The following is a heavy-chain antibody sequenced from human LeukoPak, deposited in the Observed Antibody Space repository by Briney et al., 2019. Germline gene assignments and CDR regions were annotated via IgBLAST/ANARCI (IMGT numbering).Heavy chain of an antibody. J-gene: IGHJ4*02. D-gene: IGHD1-26*01. CDR1: GFTFSSYG. CDR3: AKSRRIVGATPFDY. Sequence: GGSLRLSCAASGFTFSSYGMSWVRQAPGKGLEWVSAISGSGGSTYYADSVKGRFTISRDNSKNTLYLQMNSLRAEDTAVYYCAKSRRIVGATPFDYWGQGTLVTVSS. V-gene: IGHV3-23*01. CDR2: ISGSGGST.